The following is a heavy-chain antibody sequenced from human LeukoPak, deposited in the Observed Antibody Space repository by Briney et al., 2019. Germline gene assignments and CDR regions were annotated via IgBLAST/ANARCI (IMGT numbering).Heavy chain of an antibody. CDR2: IWYDGSNK. CDR3: AKDYGSGWYYYLDY. CDR1: GFTFSSYG. D-gene: IGHD6-19*01. Sequence: GRSLRLSCAASGFTFSSYGMHWVRQAPGKGLEWVAVIWYDGSNKYYADSVKGRFTISRDNSKNTLYLQMNSLRTEDTAVYYCAKDYGSGWYYYLDYWGQGTLVTVSS. V-gene: IGHV3-33*06. J-gene: IGHJ4*02.